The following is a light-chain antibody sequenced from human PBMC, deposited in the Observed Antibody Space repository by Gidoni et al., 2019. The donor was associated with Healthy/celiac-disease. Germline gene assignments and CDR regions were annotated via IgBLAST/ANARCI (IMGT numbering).Light chain of an antibody. CDR3: QQYNNCPPIT. Sequence: EIVMTQSPATLSVSPGERATLSCRASQRVSSNLAWYQQKPGQAPRLLIYGASTRATGIPARFSGSGSGTDFTLTISSLQSEDFAVYYCQQYNNCPPITFGQGTRLEIK. CDR2: GAS. J-gene: IGKJ5*01. CDR1: QRVSSN. V-gene: IGKV3-15*01.